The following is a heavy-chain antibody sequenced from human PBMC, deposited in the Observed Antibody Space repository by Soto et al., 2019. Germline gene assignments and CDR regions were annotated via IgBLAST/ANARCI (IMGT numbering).Heavy chain of an antibody. CDR3: AKDIDDVLTGHRN. CDR2: ISGTGGST. CDR1: GFTFRSYV. Sequence: EVQLLESGGGLVQPGGSLRLSCAASGFTFRSYVMSWVRQAPGKGLEWVSGISGTGGSTYYVDSVKGRFTISRDNSKNTLYLQMNSLRAEDTAVYYCAKDIDDVLTGHRNWGQGTLVTVSS. V-gene: IGHV3-23*01. J-gene: IGHJ4*02. D-gene: IGHD3-9*01.